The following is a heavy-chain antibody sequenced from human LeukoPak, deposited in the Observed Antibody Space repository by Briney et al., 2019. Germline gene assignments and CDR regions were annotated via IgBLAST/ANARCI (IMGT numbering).Heavy chain of an antibody. CDR1: GFAFGSYS. V-gene: IGHV3-15*07. D-gene: IGHD3-22*01. CDR2: IRSNSDGGTI. CDR3: ATDFYDST. J-gene: IGHJ5*02. Sequence: PGGSLRLSCAASGFAFGSYSMNWVRQAPGKGLEWVGRIRSNSDGGTIVYAAPVKGRFTLSRDDSKTTLYLQMNSLQTEDTAVYYCATDFYDSTWGQGTLVTVSS.